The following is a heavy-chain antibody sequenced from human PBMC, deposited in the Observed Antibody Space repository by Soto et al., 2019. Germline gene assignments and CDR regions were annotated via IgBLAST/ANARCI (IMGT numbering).Heavy chain of an antibody. CDR2: IKGDESTT. J-gene: IGHJ4*02. CDR1: GFTFSKCW. Sequence: EVQLVESGGGLVQPGGSLRLSCAASGFTFSKCWIHWVRQAPGKGLVLVSRIKGDESTTNYADSVKGRFTISRDNSNDVVFLHMNTMTADDTAVYYCARGGYGLWLNDYWGQGTLVTVSS. CDR3: ARGGYGLWLNDY. V-gene: IGHV3-74*01. D-gene: IGHD5-18*01.